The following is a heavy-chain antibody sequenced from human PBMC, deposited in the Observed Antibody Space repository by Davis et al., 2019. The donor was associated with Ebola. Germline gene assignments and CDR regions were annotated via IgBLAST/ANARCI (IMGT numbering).Heavy chain of an antibody. CDR2: IRYDGGNQ. CDR1: GFTFSSYA. D-gene: IGHD6-19*01. V-gene: IGHV3-30*02. Sequence: GESLKISCAASGFTFSSYAMSWVRQAPGKGLEWVAFIRYDGGNQYYADSVKGRFTISRDNSKNQMHLQMISLRPEDTAIYYCSKADSTAWVSSSFDYWGQGTLVTVSS. CDR3: SKADSTAWVSSSFDY. J-gene: IGHJ4*02.